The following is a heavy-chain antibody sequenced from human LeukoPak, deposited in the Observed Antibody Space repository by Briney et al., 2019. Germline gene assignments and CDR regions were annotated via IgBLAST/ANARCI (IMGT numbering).Heavy chain of an antibody. V-gene: IGHV3-15*01. CDR2: IKTKTDGGTT. J-gene: IGHJ4*02. CDR1: GFTFSNVW. CDR3: VTRVKSTGDY. Sequence: GGSLRLSCEASGFTFSNVWMNWVRQAPGKGLEWIGRIKTKTDGGTTEYAAPVKGRFTISRDDSENTVYLQMNSLKTEDTALYYCVTRVKSTGDYWGQGTLVTVSS. D-gene: IGHD1-1*01.